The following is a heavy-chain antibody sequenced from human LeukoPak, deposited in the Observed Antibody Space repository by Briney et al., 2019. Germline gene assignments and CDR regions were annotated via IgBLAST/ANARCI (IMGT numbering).Heavy chain of an antibody. J-gene: IGHJ4*02. CDR3: AREVAVGRRGRGY. D-gene: IGHD6-19*01. Sequence: ASVKVSCKTSGYTFTGHYMHWVRKAPGQGLEWMGWIKPDSGGTAYAHKFQGRVTMTRDTSISTAYLELSSLRSDDAAVYYCAREVAVGRRGRGYWGQGTLVTVSS. CDR2: IKPDSGGT. V-gene: IGHV1-2*02. CDR1: GYTFTGHY.